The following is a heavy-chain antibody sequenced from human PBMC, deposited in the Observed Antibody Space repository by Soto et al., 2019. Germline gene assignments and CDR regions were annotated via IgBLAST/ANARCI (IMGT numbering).Heavy chain of an antibody. CDR2: IIPIFGTA. D-gene: IGHD6-19*01. V-gene: IGHV1-69*13. Sequence: GGSGKGSCKASGGTLSSYSFRRGRQAPGQGLEWMGGIIPIFGTANYAQKFQGRVTITADESTSTAYMELSSLRSEDTAVYYCARDSVAGYDAFDIWGQGTMVTVSS. CDR1: GGTLSSYS. CDR3: ARDSVAGYDAFDI. J-gene: IGHJ3*02.